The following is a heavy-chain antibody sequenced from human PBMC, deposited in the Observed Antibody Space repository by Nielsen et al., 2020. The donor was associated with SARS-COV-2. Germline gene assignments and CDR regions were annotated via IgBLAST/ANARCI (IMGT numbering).Heavy chain of an antibody. V-gene: IGHV4-31*03. J-gene: IGHJ6*03. CDR2: IYYSGST. D-gene: IGHD6-6*01. CDR3: AGIEYEGYYYYYYYMDV. Sequence: SETLSLTCTVSGGSISSGGYYWSWIRQHPGKGLEWIGYIYYSGSTYYNPSLKSRVTISVDTSENQFSLKLSSVTAADTAVYYCAGIEYEGYYYYYYYMDVWGKGTTVTVSS. CDR1: GGSISSGGYY.